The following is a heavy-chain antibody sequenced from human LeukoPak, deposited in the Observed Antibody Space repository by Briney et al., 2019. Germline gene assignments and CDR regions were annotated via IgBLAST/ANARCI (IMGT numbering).Heavy chain of an antibody. J-gene: IGHJ5*02. CDR3: ARDTGNYGGDWFDP. CDR2: ISYTGNT. CDR1: GGSISGYC. Sequence: PSETLSLTCSVSGGSISGYCWTWLRQPPGKGLEWIGHISYTGNTKYNPSLKSRVTISVDTSKNQLSLNLSSVTAADTALYYCARDTGNYGGDWFDPWGQGTLVTVSS. V-gene: IGHV4-59*01. D-gene: IGHD1-7*01.